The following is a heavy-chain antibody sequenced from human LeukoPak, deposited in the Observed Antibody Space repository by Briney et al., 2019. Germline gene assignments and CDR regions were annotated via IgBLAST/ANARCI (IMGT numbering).Heavy chain of an antibody. V-gene: IGHV3-53*01. Sequence: GGSLRLSCTVSGFTVSSNSMSWVRQAPGKGLEWVSFIYSDNTHYSDSVKGRFTISRDNSKNTLYLQMNSLRAEDTAVYYCAIFDYGDSTSFDYWGQGTLVTVSS. CDR2: IYSDNT. J-gene: IGHJ4*02. CDR3: AIFDYGDSTSFDY. CDR1: GFTVSSNS. D-gene: IGHD4-17*01.